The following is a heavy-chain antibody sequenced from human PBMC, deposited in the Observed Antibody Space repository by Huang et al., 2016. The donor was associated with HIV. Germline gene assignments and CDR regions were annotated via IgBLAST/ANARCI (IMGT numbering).Heavy chain of an antibody. CDR3: ARAVQSTLRGFDV. V-gene: IGHV3-21*02. CDR2: ISYSGSNI. J-gene: IGHJ3*01. D-gene: IGHD2-2*01. CDR1: DFTFSGYT. Sequence: DVQLVESGGGLVKPGGSLRLSCAASDFTFSGYTMNWVRQAPGKGLEWVACISYSGSNIYYADSVKGRFTISRDNAKNSVFLQMNSLRAEDTALYYCARAVQSTLRGFDVWGRGTLVTVSS.